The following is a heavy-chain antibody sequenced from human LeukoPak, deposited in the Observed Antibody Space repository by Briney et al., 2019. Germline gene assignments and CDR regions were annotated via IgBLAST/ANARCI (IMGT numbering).Heavy chain of an antibody. CDR3: ARRDVFDI. V-gene: IGHV3-74*01. Sequence: PGGSLRLSCAASGFTFSNYWMHWVRQAPGKGLVWVSRINYDGTTTGYADSVKGRFTISRDNAKNTLYLQMNSLRAEDKAVYYCARRDVFDIWGQGTMVTVSS. CDR2: INYDGTTT. J-gene: IGHJ3*02. CDR1: GFTFSNYW.